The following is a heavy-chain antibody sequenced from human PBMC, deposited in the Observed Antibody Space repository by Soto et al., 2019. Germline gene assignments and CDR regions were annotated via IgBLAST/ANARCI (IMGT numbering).Heavy chain of an antibody. CDR1: GGSLSNYG. Sequence: QVQLVQSGAEVKKAGSSVKVSCKASGGSLSNYGISWVRQAPGQGLEWMGGIIPVFGTANYAQKFQGSVTITADESTNIVYMDVTSLRSEDTAVYYCARGDATKIVVTTYYAMDVWGQGTTVTVSS. D-gene: IGHD4-17*01. J-gene: IGHJ6*02. CDR3: ARGDATKIVVTTYYAMDV. CDR2: IIPVFGTA. V-gene: IGHV1-69*12.